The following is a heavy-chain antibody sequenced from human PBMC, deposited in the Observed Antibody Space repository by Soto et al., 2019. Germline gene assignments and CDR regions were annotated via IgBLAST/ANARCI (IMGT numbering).Heavy chain of an antibody. V-gene: IGHV2-26*01. J-gene: IGHJ6*03. CDR3: ARILFGRSVAGGYFYMDV. Sequence: HVTLKESGPVLVKPTETLTLTCTVSGFSLSNGTVGVSWIRQPPGKALEWLAHIFSNDEKYYRTSLKSRLTISEYTAKSQVVLTMTNVDPVDTATYYCARILFGRSVAGGYFYMDVWGKGTTVTVSS. CDR2: IFSNDEK. D-gene: IGHD6-19*01. CDR1: GFSLSNGTVG.